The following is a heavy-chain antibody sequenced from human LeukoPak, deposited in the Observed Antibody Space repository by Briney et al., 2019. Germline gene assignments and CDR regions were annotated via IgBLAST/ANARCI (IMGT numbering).Heavy chain of an antibody. D-gene: IGHD6-13*01. V-gene: IGHV3-11*01. CDR1: GFTFSDYY. J-gene: IGHJ6*03. CDR2: ISSSGSTI. CDR3: AREIISSSWGYYYMGV. Sequence: GGSLRLSCAASGFTFSDYYMSWIRQAPGKGLEWVSYISSSGSTIYYADSVKGRFTISRDNAKNSLYLQMNSLRAEDTAVYYCAREIISSSWGYYYMGVWGKGTTVTISS.